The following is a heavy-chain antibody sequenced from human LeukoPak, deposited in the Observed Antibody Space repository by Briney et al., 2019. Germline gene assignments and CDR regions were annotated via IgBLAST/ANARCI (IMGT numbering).Heavy chain of an antibody. CDR2: IIPIFGTA. CDR1: GGTFSSYA. CDR3: ARDWDTVTTNWFDP. V-gene: IGHV1-69*05. J-gene: IGHJ5*02. D-gene: IGHD4-17*01. Sequence: ASVKVSCKASGGTFSSYAISWVRQAPGQGLEWMGGIIPIFGTANYAQKFQGRVTMTTDTSTSTAYMELRSLRSDDTAVYYCARDWDTVTTNWFDPWGQGTLVTVSS.